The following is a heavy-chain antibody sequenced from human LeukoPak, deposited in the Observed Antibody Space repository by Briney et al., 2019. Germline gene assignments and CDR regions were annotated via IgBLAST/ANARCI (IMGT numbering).Heavy chain of an antibody. D-gene: IGHD2-8*02. CDR1: GFTFRNYG. J-gene: IGHJ6*02. V-gene: IGHV3-30*18. CDR2: ISYDGSNK. CDR3: AKAPVLRGYYGMDV. Sequence: GGSLRLSCAASGFTFRNYGMHWVRQAPGKGLEWVAVISYDGSNKYYADSVKGRFTISRDNSKNTLYLQMNSLRAEDTAVYYCAKAPVLRGYYGMDVWGQGTTVTVSS.